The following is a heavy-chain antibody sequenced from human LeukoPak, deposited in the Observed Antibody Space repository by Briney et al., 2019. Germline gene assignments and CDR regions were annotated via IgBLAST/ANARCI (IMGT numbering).Heavy chain of an antibody. J-gene: IGHJ4*02. CDR3: ARGGGSHYY. Sequence: PSETLSLTCAVSGGSISSSNWWTWVRQPPGKGLEWIGEINHSGSTNYNPSLKSRVTISVDTSKNQFSLKLSSVTAADTAVYYCARGGGSHYYWGQGTLVTVSS. CDR2: INHSGST. D-gene: IGHD1-26*01. CDR1: GGSISSSNW. V-gene: IGHV4-4*02.